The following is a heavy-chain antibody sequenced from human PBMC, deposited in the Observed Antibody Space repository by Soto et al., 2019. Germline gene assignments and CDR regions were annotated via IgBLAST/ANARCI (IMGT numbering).Heavy chain of an antibody. CDR2: ISAHNGNT. V-gene: IGHV1-18*01. J-gene: IGHJ4*02. CDR3: ARGRYGDY. Sequence: QVHLVQSGAEVKKPGASVKVSCKASGYTFTSYGITWVRQAPGQGLEWMGWISAHNGNTDYAQKLQGRVIVTRDTSTSTSYMELRSLRSDDTAVYYCARGRYGDYWGQGALVTVSS. CDR1: GYTFTSYG. D-gene: IGHD1-1*01.